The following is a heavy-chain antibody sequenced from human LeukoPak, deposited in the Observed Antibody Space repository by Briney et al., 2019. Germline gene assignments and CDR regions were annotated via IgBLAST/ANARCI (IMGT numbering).Heavy chain of an antibody. CDR3: ARDMIVVVLSGMDV. CDR2: ISSSSSYI. CDR1: GFTFSTYS. V-gene: IGHV3-21*01. Sequence: GGSLRLSCAASGFTFSTYSINWGRQAPGKGLEWVSSISSSSSYIYYADSVKGRFTISRDNAKNSLYLQMNSLRAEDTAVYYCARDMIVVVLSGMDVWGKGTTVTVSS. D-gene: IGHD2-2*01. J-gene: IGHJ6*04.